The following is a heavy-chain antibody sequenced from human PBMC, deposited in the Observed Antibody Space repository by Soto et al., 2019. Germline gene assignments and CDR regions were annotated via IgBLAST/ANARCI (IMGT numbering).Heavy chain of an antibody. D-gene: IGHD5-18*01. CDR3: ARVQWDTAMGHFDY. V-gene: IGHV4-30-4*01. Sequence: QVQLQESGPGLVKPSQTLSLICSVSGGSINSVDYYWAWIRQTPGKGLEWIGYTSYFGTTDYMPSLRSRVTMSVDTSKNQFSLRLSSVTAADTALYYCARVQWDTAMGHFDYWGQGTLVIVFS. J-gene: IGHJ4*02. CDR1: GGSINSVDYY. CDR2: TSYFGTT.